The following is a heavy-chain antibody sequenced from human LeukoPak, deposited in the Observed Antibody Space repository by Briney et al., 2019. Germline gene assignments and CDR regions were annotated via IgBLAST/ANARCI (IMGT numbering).Heavy chain of an antibody. CDR2: IYYSGST. J-gene: IGHJ4*02. Sequence: SETLSLTCTVSGGSISSYYWSWIRQPPGKGLEWIGYIYYSGSTNYNPSLKSRVTISVDTSKNQFSLKLSSVTAADTAVYYCARAYGSGLRYFDYWGQGTLVTVSS. CDR1: GGSISSYY. D-gene: IGHD3-10*01. V-gene: IGHV4-59*12. CDR3: ARAYGSGLRYFDY.